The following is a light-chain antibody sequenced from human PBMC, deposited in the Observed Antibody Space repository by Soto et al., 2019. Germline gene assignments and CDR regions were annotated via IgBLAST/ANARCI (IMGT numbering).Light chain of an antibody. V-gene: IGLV1-40*01. Sequence: QSVLTQPPSVSGAPGQRVTISCAGTSSNIGAGYGVHWYQQLPGRAPKLLIHNYVNRPSGVPDRFSGSKSGTSASLAITGLQGEDEGDYYCLLYYGGSYVFGAGTKLTVL. J-gene: IGLJ1*01. CDR3: LLYYGGSYV. CDR1: SSNIGAGYG. CDR2: NYV.